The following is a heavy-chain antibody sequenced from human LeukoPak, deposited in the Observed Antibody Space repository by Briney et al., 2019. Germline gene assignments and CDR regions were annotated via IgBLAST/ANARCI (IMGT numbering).Heavy chain of an antibody. D-gene: IGHD6-13*01. J-gene: IGHJ4*02. CDR1: GFTFSSCS. V-gene: IGHV3-74*01. CDR2: IKGDGSSI. Sequence: GGSLRLSCAASGFTFSSCSMHWVRQAPGKGLVWVSRIKGDGSSISYAASVKGRFTIFRDNAKNTLFLQMDSLRAEDTAVYYCVRGTIAAAGIDYWGQGTLVTVSS. CDR3: VRGTIAAAGIDY.